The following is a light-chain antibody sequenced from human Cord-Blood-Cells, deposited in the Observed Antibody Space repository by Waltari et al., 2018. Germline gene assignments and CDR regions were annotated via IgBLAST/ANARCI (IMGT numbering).Light chain of an antibody. Sequence: QSALTQPRSVSGSPGQSVTISCTSTSSDVGGYIYVYCYQQHTGKAPKLMSYDDSKRPSGPPHRFYGAKSGNTASLTSSGLQAEDEADYHCCSYARTYTYVTGTGPKVTGL. CDR2: DDS. CDR1: SSDVGGYIY. J-gene: IGLJ1*01. CDR3: CSYARTYTYV. V-gene: IGLV2-11*01.